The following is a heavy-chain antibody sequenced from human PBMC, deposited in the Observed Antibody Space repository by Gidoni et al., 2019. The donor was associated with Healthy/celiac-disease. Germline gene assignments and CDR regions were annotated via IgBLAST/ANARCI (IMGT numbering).Heavy chain of an antibody. V-gene: IGHV3-64*01. CDR3: ARDKSVIAAAGTRGHAFDI. D-gene: IGHD6-13*01. CDR2: ISRNGGST. J-gene: IGHJ3*02. CDR1: GSTFSRYP. Sequence: EVQLVESGGGLVQPGGSLRLSCAAPGSTFSRYPMHWVRQAPGKGLEYVSAISRNGGSTYYANSVKGRFTISRDNSKNTLYLQMGSLRAEDMAVYYCARDKSVIAAAGTRGHAFDIWGQGTMVTVSS.